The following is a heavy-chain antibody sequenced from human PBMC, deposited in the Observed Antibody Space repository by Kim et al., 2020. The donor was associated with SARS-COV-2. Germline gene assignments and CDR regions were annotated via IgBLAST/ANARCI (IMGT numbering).Heavy chain of an antibody. Sequence: YHSECVTGRFTSSRDNSKNTLSLQMNSLISEDTALYYCAKRDDGDCDGKWGQGTQVTVSS. V-gene: IGHV3-23*01. CDR3: AKRDDGDCDGK. D-gene: IGHD2-21*01. J-gene: IGHJ4*02.